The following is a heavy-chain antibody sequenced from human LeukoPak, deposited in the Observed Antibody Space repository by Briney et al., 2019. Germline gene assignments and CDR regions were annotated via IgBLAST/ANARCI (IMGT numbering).Heavy chain of an antibody. J-gene: IGHJ4*02. CDR2: ISYDGSKR. Sequence: GGSLRPSCAASGFTFSSYAMHWVRQAPGKGLEWVAAISYDGSKRYYADSVKGRFTISRDNSKNTVYLQMDGLRAEDTAVYYCASALWFGYLDYWGQGTLVTVSS. CDR1: GFTFSSYA. D-gene: IGHD3-10*01. CDR3: ASALWFGYLDY. V-gene: IGHV3-30*04.